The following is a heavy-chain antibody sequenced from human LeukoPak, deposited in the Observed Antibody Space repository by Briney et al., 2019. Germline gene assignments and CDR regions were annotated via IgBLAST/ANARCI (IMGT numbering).Heavy chain of an antibody. CDR1: GGSFSDYY. CDR2: IIHGGSA. D-gene: IGHD2-2*01. J-gene: IGHJ4*02. Sequence: SETLSLTCAVYGGSFSDYYWSWIRQSPGKGLEWIGEIIHGGSATYNPSLKSRVTISADSSKNQFALQLRSVTAADTAFYYCARDQRAGMSHFDYWGQGTLVTVSS. CDR3: ARDQRAGMSHFDY. V-gene: IGHV4-34*12.